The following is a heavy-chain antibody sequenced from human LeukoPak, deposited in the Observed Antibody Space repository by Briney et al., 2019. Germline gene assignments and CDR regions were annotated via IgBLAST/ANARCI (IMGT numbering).Heavy chain of an antibody. J-gene: IGHJ3*02. V-gene: IGHV4-38-2*02. CDR1: GYSISNGYY. CDR2: VYSSGTT. Sequence: SETLSLTCTVSGYSISNGYYWGWIRQPAGKGLEWIGRVYSSGTTDYNPSLKSRVSMSVDTSSNQFSLRLSSMTAADTALYYCARGYKPASGKDGAFDIWGQGTMVTVSS. D-gene: IGHD6-13*01. CDR3: ARGYKPASGKDGAFDI.